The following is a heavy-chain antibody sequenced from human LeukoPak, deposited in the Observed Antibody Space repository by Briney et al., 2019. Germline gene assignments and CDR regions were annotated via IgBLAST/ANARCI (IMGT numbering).Heavy chain of an antibody. V-gene: IGHV3-23*01. D-gene: IGHD6-13*01. J-gene: IGHJ4*02. Sequence: GGSLRLYCAASGFTFSNYAMSWVRQTPGEGLEWGSGINDRGVDTYYTDSVKGRFTISRDNSKNTLFLQMNSLTAEDTAVYYCAKGSSPLGHFDCWGQGTLVTVSS. CDR1: GFTFSNYA. CDR2: INDRGVDT. CDR3: AKGSSPLGHFDC.